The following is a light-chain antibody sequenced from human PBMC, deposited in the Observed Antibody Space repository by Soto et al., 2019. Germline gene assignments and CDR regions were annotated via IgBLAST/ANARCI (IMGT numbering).Light chain of an antibody. CDR2: EVN. CDR3: CSYAGSSTYV. V-gene: IGLV2-23*02. CDR1: SSDVGSYNL. Sequence: QSVLTQPASVSGSPGQSITISCTGTSSDVGSYNLVSWYQQHPGKAPNLMIYEVNKRPSGVSNRFSGSKSGNTASLTISGLQADDEADYYCCSYAGSSTYVFGTGTKVTVL. J-gene: IGLJ1*01.